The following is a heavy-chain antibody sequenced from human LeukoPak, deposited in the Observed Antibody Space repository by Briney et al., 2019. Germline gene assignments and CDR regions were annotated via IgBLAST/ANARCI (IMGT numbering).Heavy chain of an antibody. CDR2: IYYSGST. V-gene: IGHV4-59*01. CDR1: GGSISSYY. D-gene: IGHD3-10*01. Sequence: SETLSLTCTVSGGSISSYYWSWIRQPPGKGLEWIGYIYYSGSTNYNPSLKSRVTISVDTSKSQFSLKLTSVTAAGTAVYYCAREGSGSYYYPFDYWGQGTLVTVSS. CDR3: AREGSGSYYYPFDY. J-gene: IGHJ4*02.